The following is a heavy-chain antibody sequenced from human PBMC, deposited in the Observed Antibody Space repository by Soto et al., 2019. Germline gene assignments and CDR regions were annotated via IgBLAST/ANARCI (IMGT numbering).Heavy chain of an antibody. CDR1: GFTLSAFA. J-gene: IGHJ6*02. Sequence: QVQLVQSGGGVVQPGRSLRLSCAASGFTLSAFAMHWVRQAPGKWLEWVALISNDGGIEHYGDSVRGRFTISRDNSKHMLYLQMTSLRVEDTAVYYCARAVPGMEVWGQGTTVTVSS. CDR3: ARAVPGMEV. CDR2: ISNDGGIE. V-gene: IGHV3-30-3*01.